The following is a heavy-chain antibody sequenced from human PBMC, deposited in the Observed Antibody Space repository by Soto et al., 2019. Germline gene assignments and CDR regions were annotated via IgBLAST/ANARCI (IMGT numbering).Heavy chain of an antibody. J-gene: IGHJ1*01. CDR1: GFTFSYAW. V-gene: IGHV3-15*02. CDR2: IKSSADDATT. Sequence: EVPLVESGGALVKPGGSLTLSCAASGFTFSYAWMNWVRQVPGKGLEWVGRIKSSADDATTDYAAPVKGRFSISRDDSKNTLFLQMNSLKTEDSGVYYCTTWVTFLTRYCRWGQGTLVTVSS. CDR3: TTWVTFLTRYCR. D-gene: IGHD3-9*01.